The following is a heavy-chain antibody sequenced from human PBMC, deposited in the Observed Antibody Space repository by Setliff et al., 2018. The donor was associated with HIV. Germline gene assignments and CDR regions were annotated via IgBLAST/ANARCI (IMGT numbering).Heavy chain of an antibody. CDR1: GYSFTGYY. J-gene: IGHJ4*02. Sequence: KASGYSFTGYYMHWVRQTPGQGLEWVGWINPNTGGTQYAQRFQGRVTVTRDTPYTTVYMEMKSLRSDDTAIYYCARDNRTGYSGGWPLDYWGQGTLVTVSS. CDR3: ARDNRTGYSGGWPLDY. V-gene: IGHV1-2*02. CDR2: INPNTGGT. D-gene: IGHD5-12*01.